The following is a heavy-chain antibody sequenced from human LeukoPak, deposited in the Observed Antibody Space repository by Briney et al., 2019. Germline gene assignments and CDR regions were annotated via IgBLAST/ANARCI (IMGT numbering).Heavy chain of an antibody. Sequence: GGSLRLSCAASGFTFDDYGMSWVRQAPGKGLDWVSGINWNGGSTGYADSVKGRFTISRDNAKNSLYLQMNSLRAEDTALYYCARDIGPGGNSVSSYWGQGTLVTVSS. CDR2: INWNGGST. CDR3: ARDIGPGGNSVSSY. D-gene: IGHD4-23*01. CDR1: GFTFDDYG. J-gene: IGHJ4*02. V-gene: IGHV3-20*04.